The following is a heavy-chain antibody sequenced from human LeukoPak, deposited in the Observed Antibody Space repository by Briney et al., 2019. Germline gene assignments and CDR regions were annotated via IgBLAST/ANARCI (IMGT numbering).Heavy chain of an antibody. J-gene: IGHJ4*02. CDR2: IDGSGDTI. CDR1: GFTFSDYS. CDR3: SRRFDC. Sequence: GESLRLSCAASGFTFSDYSMNWVRQAPGKGLEWVSYIDGSGDTIYADSMKGRFTISRDNAKNSLDLQMNSLRDEDTAVYYCSRRFDCWGQGTLVTVSS. V-gene: IGHV3-48*02.